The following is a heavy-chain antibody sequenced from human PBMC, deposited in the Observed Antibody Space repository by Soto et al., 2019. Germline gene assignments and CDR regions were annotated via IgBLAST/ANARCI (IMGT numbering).Heavy chain of an antibody. CDR1: GFTVSSNH. CDR2: IYSGGTT. V-gene: IGHV3-66*01. Sequence: PGGSLRHSCAASGFTVSSNHMDWVRQAPGKGLEWVSVIYSGGTTYYADSVKGRFTISRDNSKNTLYLQMNSLRAEDTAVYYCARDGISSGHLDYWGQGTLVTVSS. J-gene: IGHJ4*02. D-gene: IGHD3-22*01. CDR3: ARDGISSGHLDY.